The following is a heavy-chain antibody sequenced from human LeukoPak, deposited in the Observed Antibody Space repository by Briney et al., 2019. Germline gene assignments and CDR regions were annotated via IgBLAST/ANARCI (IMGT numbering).Heavy chain of an antibody. CDR2: IYESGTT. Sequence: SETLSLTCAVSGGSISTSNWGSWVRQPPGKGLEWIGEIYESGTTNYNPSLKSRVTISVDKSKNQFSLKLSSVTAADTAVYYCARSTVVTPKFDIWGQGTMVTVSS. J-gene: IGHJ3*02. CDR1: GGSISTSNW. CDR3: ARSTVVTPKFDI. D-gene: IGHD4-23*01. V-gene: IGHV4-4*02.